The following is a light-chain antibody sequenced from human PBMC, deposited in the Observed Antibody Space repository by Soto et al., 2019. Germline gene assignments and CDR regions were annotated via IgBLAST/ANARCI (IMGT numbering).Light chain of an antibody. Sequence: DIQMTQSPSSLSASVGDRVTITCRASQSISSYLNWYQQKPGKAPKLLIYAASSLQSGVPSRFSGSGSGTDFTLTIRSLQPEDFATYYCQQTYSTVITFGQGTRLEIK. CDR3: QQTYSTVIT. CDR2: AAS. J-gene: IGKJ5*01. CDR1: QSISSY. V-gene: IGKV1-39*01.